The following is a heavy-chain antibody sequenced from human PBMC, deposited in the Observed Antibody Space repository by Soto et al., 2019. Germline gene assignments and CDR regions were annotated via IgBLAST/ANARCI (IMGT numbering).Heavy chain of an antibody. Sequence: QVQLVQSGAEVKKPGTSVRVSCKASGDTFIGYSISWVRQAPGQGLEWMGWVIPTQRTTKYAQRFQGRVTISVDQFASTTYMELSSLRPEDTALYYCVIDRLIVAVSVGRMDVCGQGTTVTVS. V-gene: IGHV1-69*01. J-gene: IGHJ6*02. CDR2: VIPTQRTT. CDR1: GDTFIGYS. CDR3: VIDRLIVAVSVGRMDV. D-gene: IGHD6-19*01.